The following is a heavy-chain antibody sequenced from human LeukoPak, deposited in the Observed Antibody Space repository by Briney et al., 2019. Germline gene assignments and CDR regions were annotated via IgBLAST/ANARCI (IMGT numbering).Heavy chain of an antibody. CDR1: GFTFSSYE. D-gene: IGHD6-13*01. V-gene: IGHV3-48*03. CDR2: ISGSGSTK. Sequence: GSLILSCAASGFTFSSYEMNWVRQAPGKGLEWVSYISGSGSTKYYADSVKGRFTISRDNAKNSLYLQMNSLRAEDTAVYHCARKGSSWYYFDYWGQGTLVTVSS. J-gene: IGHJ4*02. CDR3: ARKGSSWYYFDY.